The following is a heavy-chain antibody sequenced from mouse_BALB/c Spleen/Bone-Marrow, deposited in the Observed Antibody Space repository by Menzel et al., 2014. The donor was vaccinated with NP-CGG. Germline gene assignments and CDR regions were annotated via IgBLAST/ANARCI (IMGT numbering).Heavy chain of an antibody. CDR3: AKYYSGSRHVAY. CDR2: IDPANGNT. J-gene: IGHJ3*01. CDR1: GFNIKDTY. Sequence: VQLQQSGAELVKPGASVKLSCTASGFNIKDTYMHWVKQRPEQGLEWIGRIDPANGNTKYDPKFQGKATITADTSSNTAYLQLSSLTSDVTAVSDCAKYYSGSRHVAYRGQGTLFTVAA. V-gene: IGHV14-3*02. D-gene: IGHD1-1*01.